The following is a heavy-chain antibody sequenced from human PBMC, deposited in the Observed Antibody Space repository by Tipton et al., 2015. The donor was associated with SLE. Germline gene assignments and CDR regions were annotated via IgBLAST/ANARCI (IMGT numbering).Heavy chain of an antibody. CDR3: ARGMLTWRGAIVGVDV. Sequence: TLSLTCSVSGASISDYYWSWIRQPPGKGLEWIGSIHYRGSTYFNPSLKSRVTLSIDPAKNQFSLKLTSVTAADTAVYYCARGMLTWRGAIVGVDVWGQGTTVNVSS. CDR1: GASISDYY. CDR2: IHYRGST. V-gene: IGHV4-38-2*02. J-gene: IGHJ6*02. D-gene: IGHD2-8*01.